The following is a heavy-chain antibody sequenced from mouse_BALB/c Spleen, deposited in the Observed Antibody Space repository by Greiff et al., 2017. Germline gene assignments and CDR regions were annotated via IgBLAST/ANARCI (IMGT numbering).Heavy chain of an antibody. CDR1: GYSITSDYA. CDR2: ISYSGST. V-gene: IGHV3-2*02. J-gene: IGHJ3*01. Sequence: VQLQESGPGLVKPSQSLSLTCTVTGYSITSDYAWNWIRQFPGNKLEWMGYISYSGSTSYNPSLKSRISITRDTSKNQFFLQLNSVTTEDTATYYCASGLNWGCFAYWGQGTLVTVSA. CDR3: ASGLNWGCFAY. D-gene: IGHD4-1*01.